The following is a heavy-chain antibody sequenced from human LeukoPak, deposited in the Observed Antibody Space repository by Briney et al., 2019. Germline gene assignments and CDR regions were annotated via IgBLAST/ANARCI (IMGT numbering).Heavy chain of an antibody. CDR1: RGSISGYS. D-gene: IGHD3-16*02. J-gene: IGHJ4*02. CDR3: ARGALFGGVIVFLGY. V-gene: IGHV4-59*12. Sequence: SETLSLTCTVSRGSISGYSWSWIRQSPGGGLEWIGYIYYSGDTAYNPSLKSRVTMSVDTSKNQFSLKLSSVTAADTAVYYCARGALFGGVIVFLGYWGQGTLVTVSS. CDR2: IYYSGDT.